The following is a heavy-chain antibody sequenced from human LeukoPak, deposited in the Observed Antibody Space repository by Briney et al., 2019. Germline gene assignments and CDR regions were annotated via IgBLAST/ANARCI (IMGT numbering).Heavy chain of an antibody. Sequence: WGSLKLSCAASGFTFNSYWMSWVRQAPGKGLEWMANIKHNGSEEYYVDSVKGRFTISRDNVQNSLYLVINSLRADDTAIYYCATIYCSNGVCYSFDYWGQGTLVTVSS. J-gene: IGHJ4*02. CDR3: ATIYCSNGVCYSFDY. D-gene: IGHD2-8*01. CDR1: GFTFNSYW. CDR2: IKHNGSEE. V-gene: IGHV3-7*01.